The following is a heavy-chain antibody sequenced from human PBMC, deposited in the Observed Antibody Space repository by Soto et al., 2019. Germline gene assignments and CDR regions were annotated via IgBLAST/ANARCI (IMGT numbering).Heavy chain of an antibody. V-gene: IGHV1-69*12. CDR1: GGTFSSYA. CDR2: IIPIFDTA. Sequence: QVQLVQSGAEVKKPGSSVKVSCKASGGTFSSYAISWVRQAPGQGLEWMGGIIPIFDTANYAQKFQGRVTITADESTSTAYMELSSMRSEDTAEYHCARGGEQWLVQDWFDPWGQGTLVTVSS. J-gene: IGHJ5*02. CDR3: ARGGEQWLVQDWFDP. D-gene: IGHD6-19*01.